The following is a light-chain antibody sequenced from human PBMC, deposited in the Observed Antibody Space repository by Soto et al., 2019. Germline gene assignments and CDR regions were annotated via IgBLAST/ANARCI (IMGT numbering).Light chain of an antibody. CDR3: QQYNNWPPYT. J-gene: IGKJ2*01. CDR2: RAS. Sequence: ETVMTQSPATLSVSPGERATLSCRASQSVSTNLAWYQQKPGQAPRLLIYRASTRATGIPDRFRGSGFGTEFILTINGRQSEDFAVYFCQQYNNWPPYTFGQGTKLQIK. CDR1: QSVSTN. V-gene: IGKV3-15*01.